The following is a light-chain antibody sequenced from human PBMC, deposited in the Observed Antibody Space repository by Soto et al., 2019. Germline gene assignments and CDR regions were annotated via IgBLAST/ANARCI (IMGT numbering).Light chain of an antibody. CDR3: QQSYSTIP. V-gene: IGKV1-39*01. Sequence: IHVTQTPTSLSSSVGDIVTITCRASQSISSYLNWYQQKPGKAPKLLIYAASSLQSGVPSRFSGSGSGTDFTLTISSLQPEDFATYYCQQSYSTIPFGQGTRLEIK. CDR1: QSISSY. CDR2: AAS. J-gene: IGKJ5*01.